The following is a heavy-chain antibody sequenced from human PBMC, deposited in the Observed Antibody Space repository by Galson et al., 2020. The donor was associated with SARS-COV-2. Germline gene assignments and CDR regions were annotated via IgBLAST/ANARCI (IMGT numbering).Heavy chain of an antibody. CDR3: ARDLSSNILTWGFDP. D-gene: IGHD2-21*01. Sequence: ASVKVSCKASGYTFNDYYLHWVRQAPGQGLEWMGWINPNRGGTNYAQKFQGRITMTSDTSMSTAYMELSRLRSDDTAVYYCARDLSSNILTWGFDPWGQGTLVTVSS. CDR2: INPNRGGT. V-gene: IGHV1-2*02. J-gene: IGHJ5*02. CDR1: GYTFNDYY.